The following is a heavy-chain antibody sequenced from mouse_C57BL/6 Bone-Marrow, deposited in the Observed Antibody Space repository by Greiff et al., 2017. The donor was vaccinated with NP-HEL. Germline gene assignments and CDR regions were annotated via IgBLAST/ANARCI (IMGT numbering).Heavy chain of an antibody. CDR3: ARCYYGSSLAY. J-gene: IGHJ2*01. Sequence: VQLQQPGAELVKPGASVKLSCKASGYTFTSYWMHWVKQRPGQGLEWIGMIHPNSGSTNYNEKFNSKATLTVDKSSSTAYMQLSSLTSEDSAVYYCARCYYGSSLAYWGQGTTLTVSS. CDR2: IHPNSGST. CDR1: GYTFTSYW. V-gene: IGHV1-64*01. D-gene: IGHD1-1*01.